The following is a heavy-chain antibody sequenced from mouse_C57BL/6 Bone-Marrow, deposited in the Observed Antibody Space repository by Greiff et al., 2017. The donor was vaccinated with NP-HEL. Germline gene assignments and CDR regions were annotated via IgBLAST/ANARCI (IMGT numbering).Heavy chain of an antibody. V-gene: IGHV7-1*01. CDR1: GFTFSDFY. CDR3: ARKALDWYFDV. Sequence: EVQRVESGGGLVQSGRSLRLSCATSGFTFSDFYMEWVRQAPGKGLEWIAASRNKANDYTTEYSASVKGRFIVSRDTSQSILYLQMNALRAEDTSIYYCARKALDWYFDVWGTGTTVTVSS. CDR2: SRNKANDYTT. J-gene: IGHJ1*03.